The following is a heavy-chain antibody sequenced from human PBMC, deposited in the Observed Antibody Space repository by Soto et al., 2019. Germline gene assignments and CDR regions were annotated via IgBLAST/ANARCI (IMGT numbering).Heavy chain of an antibody. CDR2: VISASGTV. CDR1: GRIFSSFP. CDR3: AKVGSRDGYNYALDQ. D-gene: IGHD5-18*01. J-gene: IGHJ1*01. Sequence: QVQVVQSGAEVKKPGSSVKISCKASGRIFSSFPTSWVRQVPGQGLEWMGGVISASGTVTYAQQFQGRGTITPVASAGIGYLELASLTSEDTDLYYCAKVGSRDGYNYALDQWGPGTMVTVS. V-gene: IGHV1-69*01.